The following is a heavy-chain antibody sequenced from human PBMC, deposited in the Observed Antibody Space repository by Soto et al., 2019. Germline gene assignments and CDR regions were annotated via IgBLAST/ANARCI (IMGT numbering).Heavy chain of an antibody. D-gene: IGHD3-22*01. CDR1: GYTFRYYG. V-gene: IGHV1-18*01. J-gene: IGHJ5*02. CDR3: ARGQVVNFDNWFDP. CDR2: INPNSGHT. Sequence: ASVKVSCKAYGYTFRYYGIIWVRQAPGQGLEWMGWINPNSGHTNYAQNLKDRATMTTDTSTNTAYMELRTLTSDDTAVYFCARGQVVNFDNWFDPWGQGTLVTVSS.